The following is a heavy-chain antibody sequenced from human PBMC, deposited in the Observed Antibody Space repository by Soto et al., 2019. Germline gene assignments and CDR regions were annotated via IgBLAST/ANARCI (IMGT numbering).Heavy chain of an antibody. J-gene: IGHJ6*02. D-gene: IGHD1-7*01. CDR1: GGSLSGYY. Sequence: SETLSLTCAVNGGSLSGYYWSWIRQSPGKGLEWIGEINHRGSSDYNPSLKSRVTISIDASKNHVTLELTSVAAADTAVYYCARSDNRNSLYGVDVWGQGTAVT. CDR2: INHRGSS. CDR3: ARSDNRNSLYGVDV. V-gene: IGHV4-34*01.